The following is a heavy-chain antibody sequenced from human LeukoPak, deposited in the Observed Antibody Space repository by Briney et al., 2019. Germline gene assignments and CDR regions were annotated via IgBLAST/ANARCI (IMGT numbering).Heavy chain of an antibody. J-gene: IGHJ6*02. Sequence: GASVKVSCKASGYTFTSYDINWVRQATGQGLEWMGWMNPNRGNTGYAQKFQGRVTMTRNTSISTAYMELSSLRSEDTAVYYCARGHGYSGYDFFPYYYYGMDVWGQGATVTVSS. CDR3: ARGHGYSGYDFFPYYYYGMDV. CDR1: GYTFTSYD. V-gene: IGHV1-8*01. D-gene: IGHD5-12*01. CDR2: MNPNRGNT.